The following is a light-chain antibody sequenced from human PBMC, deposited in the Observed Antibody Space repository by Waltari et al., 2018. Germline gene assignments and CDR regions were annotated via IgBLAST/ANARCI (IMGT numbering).Light chain of an antibody. CDR1: SSNIGARYD. CDR2: GNA. Sequence: QSVLTQPPSVSGAPGQRVTISCTGSSSNIGARYDVSWYHQLPGTAPNLLIYGNAHAPAGRPDLLSGSKSGTSAARAITGLQAEDEADYYCQSYDSSLSGWVFGGGTKLTVL. CDR3: QSYDSSLSGWV. V-gene: IGLV1-40*01. J-gene: IGLJ3*02.